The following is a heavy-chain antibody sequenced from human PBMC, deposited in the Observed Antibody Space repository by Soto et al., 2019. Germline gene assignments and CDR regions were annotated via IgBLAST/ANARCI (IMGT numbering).Heavy chain of an antibody. CDR1: GGSVSNSNYY. CDR3: VSQRTSVLTQAYFDY. V-gene: IGHV4-39*01. CDR2: VYYRGRS. D-gene: IGHD2-8*01. Sequence: PSETLSLTCTVSGGSVSNSNYYWGWIRQSPGKGLEWIGSVYYRGRSYSKSSVKSRVTISVDTSKNQFSLNLNSVTTSDTAVDYCVSQRTSVLTQAYFDYWGPGALVTVS. J-gene: IGHJ4*02.